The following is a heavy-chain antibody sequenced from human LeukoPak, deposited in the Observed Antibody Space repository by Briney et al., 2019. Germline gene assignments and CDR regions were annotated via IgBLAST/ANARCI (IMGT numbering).Heavy chain of an antibody. CDR3: AKPSGGSNHYYYYYMDV. D-gene: IGHD1-26*01. CDR2: IRYDGSNK. J-gene: IGHJ6*03. Sequence: GGSLRLSCAASGFTFSSYGMHWVRQAPGKGLEWVAFIRYDGSNKYYADSVKGRFTISRDNSKNTLYLQMNSLRAEDTAVYYCAKPSGGSNHYYYYYMDVWGKGTTVTVSS. V-gene: IGHV3-30*02. CDR1: GFTFSSYG.